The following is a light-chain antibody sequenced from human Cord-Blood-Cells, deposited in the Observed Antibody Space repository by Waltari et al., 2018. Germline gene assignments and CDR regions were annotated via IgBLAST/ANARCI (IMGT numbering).Light chain of an antibody. CDR1: QSISSY. CDR3: QQSYSTPLVT. J-gene: IGKJ3*01. CDR2: AAS. V-gene: IGKV1-39*01. Sequence: DLQMTQSPSSLSASVRDRVTITCRASQSISSYLNWYQQKPGKAPKLLIYAASSLQSGVPSRFSGSGSGTDFTLTISSLQPEDFATYYCQQSYSTPLVTFGPGTKVDIK.